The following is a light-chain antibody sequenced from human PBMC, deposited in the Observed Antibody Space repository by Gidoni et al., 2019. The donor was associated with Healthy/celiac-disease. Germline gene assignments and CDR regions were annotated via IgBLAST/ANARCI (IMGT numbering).Light chain of an antibody. CDR1: QSISSY. CDR3: QQSYSTPPT. CDR2: AAS. Sequence: DIQMTRSPSYLSASVGDRVAITCRASQSISSYLNWYQQKPGKAPQLLIYAASSLQSGVPSRFSGSGSATDFTLTISSLPPEGFATYYCQQSYSTPPTFXQXTKLEIK. J-gene: IGKJ2*01. V-gene: IGKV1-39*01.